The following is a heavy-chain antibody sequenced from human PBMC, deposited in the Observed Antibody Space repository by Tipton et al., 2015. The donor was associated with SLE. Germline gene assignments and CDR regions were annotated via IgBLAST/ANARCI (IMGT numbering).Heavy chain of an antibody. CDR2: ISSSGSTI. V-gene: IGHV3-48*03. Sequence: SLRLSCAASGFTFSSYEMNWVRQAPGKGLEWVSYISSSGSTIYYADSVKGRFTISRDNAKNSLYLQMNSLRAEDTAVYYCARRGDYYYGMDVWGQGTTVIVSS. CDR1: GFTFSSYE. CDR3: ARRGDYYYGMDV. J-gene: IGHJ6*02.